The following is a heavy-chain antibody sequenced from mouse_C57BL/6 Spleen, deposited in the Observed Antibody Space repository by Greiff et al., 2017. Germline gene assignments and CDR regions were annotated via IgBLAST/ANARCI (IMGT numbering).Heavy chain of an antibody. J-gene: IGHJ1*03. CDR3: ARDYYGRYFDV. CDR2: IYPGDGDT. D-gene: IGHD1-2*01. CDR1: GYAFSSSW. V-gene: IGHV1-82*01. Sequence: QVQLKESGPELVKPGASVKISCKASGYAFSSSWMNWVKQRPGKGLEWIGRIYPGDGDTNYNGKFKGKATLTADKSSSTAYMQLSSLTSEYSAVXFCARDYYGRYFDVWGTGTTVTVSS.